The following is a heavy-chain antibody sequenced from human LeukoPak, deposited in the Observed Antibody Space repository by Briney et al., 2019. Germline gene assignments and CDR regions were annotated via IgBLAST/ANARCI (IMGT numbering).Heavy chain of an antibody. V-gene: IGHV3-21*01. D-gene: IGHD6-13*01. Sequence: GGSLRLSCAASGFTFSSYSMNWVRQAPGKGLEWVSSISSSSSSYIYYADSVKGRFTISRDNAKNSLYLQMNSLRAEDTAVYYCARGRIAAAYQGGPDYWGQGTLVTVSS. CDR2: ISSSSSSYI. CDR1: GFTFSSYS. J-gene: IGHJ4*02. CDR3: ARGRIAAAYQGGPDY.